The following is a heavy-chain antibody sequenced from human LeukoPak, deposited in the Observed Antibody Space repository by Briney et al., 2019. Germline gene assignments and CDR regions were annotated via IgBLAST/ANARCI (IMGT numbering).Heavy chain of an antibody. J-gene: IGHJ4*02. CDR1: GGSISSYY. D-gene: IGHD4-17*01. Sequence: SETLSLTCTVSGGSISSYYGSWIRQPPGKGLERIGYIYYSGCTNYNPSLKSRVTISVDTSKNQFSLKLSSVTAADTAVCYCARTTVTTPGVFDYWGQGTLVTVSS. CDR2: IYYSGCT. CDR3: ARTTVTTPGVFDY. V-gene: IGHV4-59*01.